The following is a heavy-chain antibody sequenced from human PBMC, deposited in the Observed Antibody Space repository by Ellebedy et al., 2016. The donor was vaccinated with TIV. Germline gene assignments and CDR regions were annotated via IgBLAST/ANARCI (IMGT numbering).Heavy chain of an antibody. CDR3: ARVVVTAMPAYFDY. D-gene: IGHD2-21*02. J-gene: IGHJ4*02. CDR1: GFTFTSHW. CDR2: INQDGSKK. Sequence: GGSLRLSCAASGFTFTSHWMGWVRQAPGKGLEWVANINQDGSKKYYVDSVKGRFTISRDNAKNSLYLQMNSLRAEDTAVYYCARVVVTAMPAYFDYWGQGTLVTVSS. V-gene: IGHV3-7*01.